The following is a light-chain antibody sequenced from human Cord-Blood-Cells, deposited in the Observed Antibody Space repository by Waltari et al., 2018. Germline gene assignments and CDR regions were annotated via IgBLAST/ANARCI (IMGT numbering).Light chain of an antibody. CDR2: EGS. CDR3: CSYAGSSTWV. CDR1: SSDVGSYNL. J-gene: IGLJ3*02. V-gene: IGLV2-23*01. Sequence: QSALTQPASVSGFPGQSITISCTGTSSDVGSYNLVSWYQQHPGKAPKLMIYEGSKRHSGVSNRFSGSKSGNTASLTISGLQAEDETDYYCCSYAGSSTWVFGGGTKLTVL.